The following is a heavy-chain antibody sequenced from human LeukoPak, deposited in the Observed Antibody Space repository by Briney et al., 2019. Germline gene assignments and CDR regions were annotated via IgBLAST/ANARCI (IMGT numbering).Heavy chain of an antibody. V-gene: IGHV4-59*12. CDR1: GGSISSYY. CDR3: ARARGYCSGGSCYHDY. J-gene: IGHJ4*02. Sequence: SETLSLTCTVSGGSISSYYWSWIRQPPGKGLEWIGYIYHTGSTSYNPSLKGRVTISVDTSKNQFSLKLSSVTAADTAVYYCARARGYCSGGSCYHDYWGQGTLVTVSS. CDR2: IYHTGST. D-gene: IGHD2-15*01.